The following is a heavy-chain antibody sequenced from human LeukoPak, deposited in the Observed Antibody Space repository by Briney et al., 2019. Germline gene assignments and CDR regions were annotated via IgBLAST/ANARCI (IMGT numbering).Heavy chain of an antibody. CDR3: AMGMCGTNCFTPDY. V-gene: IGHV3-30*03. Sequence: GRSLRLSCAASGFTFSSYGMHWVRQAPGKGLEWVAAMSNDGSNKNYADSVKGRFTISRDNSKNTLYLQMNSLRVEDTAVYYCAMGMCGTNCFTPDYWGQGTPVTVSS. J-gene: IGHJ4*02. CDR2: MSNDGSNK. CDR1: GFTFSSYG. D-gene: IGHD2-2*02.